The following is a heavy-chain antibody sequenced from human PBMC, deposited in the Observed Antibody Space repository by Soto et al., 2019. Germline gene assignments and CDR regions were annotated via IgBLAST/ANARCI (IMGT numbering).Heavy chain of an antibody. CDR3: ARDWEFGF. J-gene: IGHJ4*02. CDR2: INPSGDST. CDR1: GYAFSGFY. Sequence: ASVQVSCRASGYAFSGFYMHWVRQAPGQGLEWMGVINPSGDSTTYPQKFQGRLTMTKDTSTSTLYMELSSLRSEDTAVYYCARDWEFGFWGQGTLVTVSS. D-gene: IGHD3-10*01. V-gene: IGHV1-46*01.